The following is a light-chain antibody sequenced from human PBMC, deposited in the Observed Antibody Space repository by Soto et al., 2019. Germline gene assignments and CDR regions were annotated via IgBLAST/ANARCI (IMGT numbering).Light chain of an antibody. Sequence: DIQMTQPPSTLSASVGDRVTITCRASQSISGLLAWYQQKPGKAPKLLIYKASGLESGVPSRFSGSGSGTEFTLTIHGLQPDDFATYYCQQYHTFWTFGQGTKVDIK. J-gene: IGKJ1*01. CDR3: QQYHTFWT. CDR1: QSISGL. CDR2: KAS. V-gene: IGKV1-5*03.